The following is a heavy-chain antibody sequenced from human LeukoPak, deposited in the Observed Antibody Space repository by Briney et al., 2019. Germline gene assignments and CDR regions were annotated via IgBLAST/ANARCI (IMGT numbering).Heavy chain of an antibody. V-gene: IGHV3-23*01. J-gene: IGHJ4*02. CDR2: IRGSGGST. CDR1: GFPFSSYA. D-gene: IGHD1-26*01. CDR3: AKEELGRVRVLYYFDY. Sequence: GGSLRLFCAASGFPFSSYAMRWVREARGRGLEWVSAIRGSGGSTLCADSVRGRFTISRDNYKHTLYVQMKSVGGEDTAVDSCAKEELGRVRVLYYFDYWGQGTLVTVSS.